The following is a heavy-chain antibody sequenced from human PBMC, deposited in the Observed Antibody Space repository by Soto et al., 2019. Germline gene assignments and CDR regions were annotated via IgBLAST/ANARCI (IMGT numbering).Heavy chain of an antibody. D-gene: IGHD2-2*01. CDR1: GGSISSYY. Sequence: LSLTCTVSGGSISSYYWSWIRQPPGKGLEWIGYIYYSGSTNYNPSLKSRVTISADTSKNQFSLKLTSVTAADTAVYYCARHLGYCSSTNCYAWFAPWGQGTLVTVSS. CDR2: IYYSGST. V-gene: IGHV4-59*08. J-gene: IGHJ5*02. CDR3: ARHLGYCSSTNCYAWFAP.